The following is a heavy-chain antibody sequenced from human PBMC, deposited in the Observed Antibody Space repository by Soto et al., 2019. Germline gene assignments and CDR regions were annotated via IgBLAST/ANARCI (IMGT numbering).Heavy chain of an antibody. CDR2: ISGSGGST. Sequence: EVQLLESGGGLVQPGGSLRLSCAASGFTFSSYAMSWVRRAPGKGLEWVSAISGSGGSTYYADSVKGRFTISRDNSKNTLYLQMNSLRAEDTAVYYCAKDRAPLAVSASYYFDYWGQGTLVTVSS. V-gene: IGHV3-23*01. CDR3: AKDRAPLAVSASYYFDY. J-gene: IGHJ4*02. CDR1: GFTFSSYA. D-gene: IGHD6-19*01.